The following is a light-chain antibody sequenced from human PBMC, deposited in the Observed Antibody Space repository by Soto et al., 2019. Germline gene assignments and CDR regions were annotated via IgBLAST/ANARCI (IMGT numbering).Light chain of an antibody. J-gene: IGKJ1*01. CDR1: QSVSSSY. CDR3: QQYDSSHPGT. V-gene: IGKV3-20*01. CDR2: GAS. Sequence: EIVLTQSPGTLSLSPGERATLSCRASQSVSSSYLAWYQQKPGQAPRLLIYGASSRATGIPDRFSGSGSGTNFTLTISRLEPEDFAVYYCQQYDSSHPGTFGQGTKVEIK.